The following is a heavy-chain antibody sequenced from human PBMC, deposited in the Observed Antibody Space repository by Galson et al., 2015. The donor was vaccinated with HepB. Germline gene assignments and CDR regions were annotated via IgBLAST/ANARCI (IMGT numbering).Heavy chain of an antibody. CDR2: ISAYNGNT. V-gene: IGHV1-18*04. Sequence: SVKVSCKASGYTFTSYGISWVRQAPGQGLEWMGWISAYNGNTNYAQKLQGRVTMTTDTSTSTAYMELRSLRSDDTAVYYCARAPPYAGYDFWSGFWGPQNNWFDPWGQGTLVTVSS. CDR3: ARAPPYAGYDFWSGFWGPQNNWFDP. J-gene: IGHJ5*02. D-gene: IGHD3-3*01. CDR1: GYTFTSYG.